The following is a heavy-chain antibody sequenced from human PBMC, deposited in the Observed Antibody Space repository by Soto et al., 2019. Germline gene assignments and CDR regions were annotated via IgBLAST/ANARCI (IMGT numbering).Heavy chain of an antibody. D-gene: IGHD2-2*01. Sequence: PGGSLRLSCAASGFTFRTYDMSWVRQAPGKGLAWVSGISGTDGSTSYIDSVKGRFTISRDDSENTLYLQMNSLRAEDTAVYYCAKRACSTASCSYFDYWGQGTLVTVSS. CDR1: GFTFRTYD. V-gene: IGHV3-23*01. CDR3: AKRACSTASCSYFDY. CDR2: ISGTDGST. J-gene: IGHJ4*02.